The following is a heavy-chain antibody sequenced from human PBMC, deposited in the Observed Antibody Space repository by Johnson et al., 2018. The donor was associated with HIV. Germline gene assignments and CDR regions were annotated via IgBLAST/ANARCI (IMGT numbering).Heavy chain of an antibody. CDR2: ISSSGSTI. D-gene: IGHD6-13*01. CDR3: ARDARYSRSWPDAFDI. V-gene: IGHV3-48*04. J-gene: IGHJ3*02. CDR1: GFTFSSYA. Sequence: VQLVESGGGLVQPGGSLRLSCAASGFTFSSYAMHWVRQAPGKGLEWVSYISSSGSTIYYADSVWGRFTISRDNSKNTLYLQMNSLRPEDTAVYYCARDARYSRSWPDAFDIWGQGTMVTVSS.